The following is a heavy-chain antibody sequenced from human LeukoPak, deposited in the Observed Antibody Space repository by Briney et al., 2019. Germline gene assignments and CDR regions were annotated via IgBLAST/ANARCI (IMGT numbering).Heavy chain of an antibody. V-gene: IGHV3-9*03. Sequence: PGGSLRLSCAASGFTFDDYAMHWVRHAPRQGLEWVSGISWNSGSIGYADSVKGRFTISRDNAKNSLYLQMNSLRAEDMALYYCARDMVAVAGTRPDYWGQGTLVTVSS. J-gene: IGHJ4*02. CDR1: GFTFDDYA. D-gene: IGHD6-19*01. CDR2: ISWNSGSI. CDR3: ARDMVAVAGTRPDY.